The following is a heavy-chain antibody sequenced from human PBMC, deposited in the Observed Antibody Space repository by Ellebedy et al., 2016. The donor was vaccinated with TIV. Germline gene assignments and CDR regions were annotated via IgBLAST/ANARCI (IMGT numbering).Heavy chain of an antibody. CDR3: AREPAVDGYSNGRRVGWFDP. J-gene: IGHJ5*02. CDR1: GFTFSCCG. CDR2: IWYDGSNK. V-gene: IGHV3-33*01. D-gene: IGHD5-18*01. Sequence: PGGSLRLSCAASGFTFSCCGMHWVRQAPGKGLEWVAVIWYDGSNKYYADSVKGRFTISRDNSKNTLYLQMNSLRAEDTAVYYCAREPAVDGYSNGRRVGWFDPWGQGTLVTVSS.